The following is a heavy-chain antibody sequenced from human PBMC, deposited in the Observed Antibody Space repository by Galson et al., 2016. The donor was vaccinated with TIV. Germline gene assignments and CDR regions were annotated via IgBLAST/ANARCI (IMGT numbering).Heavy chain of an antibody. CDR2: IYPGDSDT. CDR3: ARHGYDFWNGQDYFFYGMDV. Sequence: QSGAEVKKPGGSLKISCKTSGYRFSHSWIGWVRQKPGKGLEWVGHIYPGDSDTRYSPSFQGHVTISADTSIDTAYLQWGSLKATDTAIYYHARHGYDFWNGQDYFFYGMDVWGQGTTVTVSS. V-gene: IGHV5-51*01. CDR1: GYRFSHSW. D-gene: IGHD3-3*01. J-gene: IGHJ6*02.